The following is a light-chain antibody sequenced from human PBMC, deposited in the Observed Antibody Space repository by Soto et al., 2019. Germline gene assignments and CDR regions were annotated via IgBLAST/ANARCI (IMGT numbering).Light chain of an antibody. Sequence: IVMTQSPATLSVSPGERATLSCRASQSVGSSLAWYQQKPGQAPRPLIYHASTRTTAVPAGFTGSGSGTEFSLTISSLQSEDFAVYYCQQHFNWPPFAFGPGTKLEI. CDR1: QSVGSS. CDR3: QQHFNWPPFA. V-gene: IGKV3-15*01. J-gene: IGKJ2*01. CDR2: HAS.